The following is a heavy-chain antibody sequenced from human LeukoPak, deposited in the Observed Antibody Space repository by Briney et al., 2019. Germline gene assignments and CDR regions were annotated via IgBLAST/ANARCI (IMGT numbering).Heavy chain of an antibody. D-gene: IGHD3-9*01. J-gene: IGHJ4*02. CDR3: ARHEFMYFEHYFDY. V-gene: IGHV4-39*01. Sequence: PSETLSLTCTVSGGSISSSSYYWGWIRQPPGKGLEWTGSIYYSGSTYYNPSLKSRVTISVDTSKNQFSLKLSSVTAADTAVYYCARHEFMYFEHYFDYWGQGTLVTVSS. CDR2: IYYSGST. CDR1: GGSISSSSYY.